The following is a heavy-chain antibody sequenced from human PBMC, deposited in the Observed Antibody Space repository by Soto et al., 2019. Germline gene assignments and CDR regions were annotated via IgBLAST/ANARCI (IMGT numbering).Heavy chain of an antibody. CDR1: GYTFTSYG. Sequence: SVKVSCKASGYTFTSYGISWVRQAPVQGLEWMGWISAYNGNTNYAQKLQGRVTMTTDTSTSTAYMELRSLRSDDTAVYYCARDQGSGSYYYYYGMDVWGQGTTVTVSS. CDR3: ARDQGSGSYYYYYGMDV. V-gene: IGHV1-18*04. J-gene: IGHJ6*02. D-gene: IGHD3-10*01. CDR2: ISAYNGNT.